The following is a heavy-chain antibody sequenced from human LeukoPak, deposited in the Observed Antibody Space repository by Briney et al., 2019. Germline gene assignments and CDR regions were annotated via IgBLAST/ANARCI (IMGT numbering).Heavy chain of an antibody. D-gene: IGHD2-2*01. J-gene: IGHJ4*02. Sequence: KPGGSLRLSCAASGFTFSDYYMSWIRQAPGKGLEWVSYISGSDDTINYADSVKGRFTISRDNAKNSLFLQMNSLRAEDTAVYYCARDWCSSTSCFDYWGQGTLVTVSS. CDR3: ARDWCSSTSCFDY. V-gene: IGHV3-11*04. CDR2: ISGSDDTI. CDR1: GFTFSDYY.